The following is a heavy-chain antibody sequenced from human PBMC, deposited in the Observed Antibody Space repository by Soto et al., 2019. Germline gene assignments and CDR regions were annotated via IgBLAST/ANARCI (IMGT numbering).Heavy chain of an antibody. J-gene: IGHJ6*02. Sequence: QVQLVQSGAEVKKPGSSVKVSCKASGGTFSSYAISWVRQAPGQGLEWMGGSIPIFGTANYAQKFQGRVTITADGSTSTAYMELSSLRSEDTAVYYCARDCLGYCSSNNYGMDVCGQGTTVTVSS. V-gene: IGHV1-69*01. CDR2: SIPIFGTA. CDR1: GGTFSSYA. D-gene: IGHD2-2*03. CDR3: ARDCLGYCSSNNYGMDV.